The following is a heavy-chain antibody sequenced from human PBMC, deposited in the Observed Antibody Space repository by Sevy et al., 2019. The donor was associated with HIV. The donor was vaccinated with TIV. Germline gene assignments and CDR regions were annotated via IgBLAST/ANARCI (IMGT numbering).Heavy chain of an antibody. CDR1: GYTFIGYY. V-gene: IGHV1-2*06. CDR2: INPNSGGT. CDR3: ARDLSSSLPGFWSGYYDY. J-gene: IGHJ4*02. Sequence: ASVKVSCKASGYTFIGYYMHWVRQAPGQGLEWMGRINPNSGGTNYAQKFQGRVTMTRDTSISTAYMELSRLRSDDTAVYYCARDLSSSLPGFWSGYYDYWGQGTLVTVSS. D-gene: IGHD3-3*01.